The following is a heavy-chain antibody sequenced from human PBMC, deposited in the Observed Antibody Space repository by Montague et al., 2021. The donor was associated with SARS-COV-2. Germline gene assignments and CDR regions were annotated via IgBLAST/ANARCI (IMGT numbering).Heavy chain of an antibody. CDR2: IYHTGST. Sequence: SETLSLTCVVSGDSITGSDNWWSWVRQPPGKGLEWIGEIYHTGSTNFNPSLTSRVTISIDESKNQFSLKLRSVTAADTAIYHCVANGYYSLDFWGQGTLVTVSS. CDR1: GDSITGSDNW. J-gene: IGHJ4*02. CDR3: VANGYYSLDF. V-gene: IGHV4-4*02. D-gene: IGHD3-22*01.